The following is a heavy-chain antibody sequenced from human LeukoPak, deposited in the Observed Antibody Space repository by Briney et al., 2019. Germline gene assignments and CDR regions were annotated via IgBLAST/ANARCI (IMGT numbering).Heavy chain of an antibody. V-gene: IGHV3-7*01. D-gene: IGHD3-10*01. J-gene: IGHJ4*02. CDR3: ARAGTPIWFYNYFDY. CDR2: IKQDGSEK. Sequence: GGSLRLSCAASGFTFSSYWMSWVRQAPGKGLEWVANIKQDGSEKYYVDSVKGRFTISRDNAKNSLYLQMNSLRAEDTAVYYCARAGTPIWFYNYFDYWGQGTLVTVSS. CDR1: GFTFSSYW.